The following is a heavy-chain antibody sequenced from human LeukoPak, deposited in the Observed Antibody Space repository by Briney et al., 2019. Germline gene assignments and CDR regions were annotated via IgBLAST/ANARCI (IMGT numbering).Heavy chain of an antibody. J-gene: IGHJ4*02. CDR2: TYYRSKWRN. V-gene: IGHV6-1*01. Sequence: SQTVSLNCATSGDSVSSNSAAWHWIRQSPSRGLERQGRTYYRSKWRNDYAVSVKSRITVSPDTSKNQFSLQLFSVTPEDTAVYYCARLENWVFDYWGQGTLVTVSS. CDR3: ARLENWVFDY. D-gene: IGHD7-27*01. CDR1: GDSVSSNSAA.